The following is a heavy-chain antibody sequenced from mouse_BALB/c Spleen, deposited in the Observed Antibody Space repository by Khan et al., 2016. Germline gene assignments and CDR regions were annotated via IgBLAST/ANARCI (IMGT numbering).Heavy chain of an antibody. CDR2: IDPANGNT. Sequence: VQLQQSGAELVKPGASVKLSCTASGFNIKDTYMHWVKQRPEQGLEWIGRIDPANGNTKYDPKFQGKATITADTSSNTAYLQLSSLTSEDTAVYYCARGGLGRGWYFDVWGAGTTVTVSS. D-gene: IGHD4-1*01. J-gene: IGHJ1*01. CDR1: GFNIKDTY. V-gene: IGHV14-3*02. CDR3: ARGGLGRGWYFDV.